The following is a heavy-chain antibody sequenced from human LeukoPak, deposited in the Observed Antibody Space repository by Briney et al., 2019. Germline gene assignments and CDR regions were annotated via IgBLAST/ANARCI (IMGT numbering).Heavy chain of an antibody. V-gene: IGHV4-39*07. D-gene: IGHD3-22*01. J-gene: IGHJ4*02. Sequence: SETLSLTCTVSGGSINSTSNYWGWIRQPPGKGLEWIGSIYYSGSTSYNPSLKSRVTISVDTSKNQFSLKLSSVTAADTAVYYCARRSLYYYDSSGYYPTWDEVDYWGQGTLVTVSS. CDR1: GGSINSTSNY. CDR3: ARRSLYYYDSSGYYPTWDEVDY. CDR2: IYYSGST.